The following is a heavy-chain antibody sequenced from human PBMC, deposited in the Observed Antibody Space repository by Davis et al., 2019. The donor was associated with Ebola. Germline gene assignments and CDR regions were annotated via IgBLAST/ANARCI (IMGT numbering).Heavy chain of an antibody. CDR2: IYPGDSDT. V-gene: IGHV5-51*01. D-gene: IGHD2-2*01. CDR1: GYSFTSYW. CDR3: ARRKGEYCSSTSCYGYYYYYYIDV. Sequence: GESLKISCKGSGYSFTSYWIGWVRQMPGKGLEWMGIIYPGDSDTRYSPSFQGQVTISADKSISTAYLQWSSLKASDTAMYYCARRKGEYCSSTSCYGYYYYYYIDVWGKGTTVTVSS. J-gene: IGHJ6*03.